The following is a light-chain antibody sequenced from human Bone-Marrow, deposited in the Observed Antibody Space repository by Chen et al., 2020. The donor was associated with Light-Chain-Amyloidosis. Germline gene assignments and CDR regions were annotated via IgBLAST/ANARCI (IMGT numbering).Light chain of an antibody. CDR1: VLPTKY. V-gene: IGLV3-25*03. CDR3: QSADSSGTYEVI. Sequence: SYELTQPPSVSVSPGQTARITCSGDVLPTKYAYWYQQKPGQAPVLGIHRDTERPSGISERFSGSKSGTTATLTISGVQAEDEADYHCQSADSSGTYEVIFGGGTKLTVL. CDR2: RDT. J-gene: IGLJ2*01.